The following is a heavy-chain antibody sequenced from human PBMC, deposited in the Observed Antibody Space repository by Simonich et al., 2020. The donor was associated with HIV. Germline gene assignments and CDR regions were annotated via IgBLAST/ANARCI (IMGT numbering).Heavy chain of an antibody. CDR1: GFSLSTSGVG. CDR2: IHWNDYK. CDR3: AHLYDSSGYYYVFFQH. Sequence: ITLRESGPPLVKPTQTLTLTCTFSGFSLSTSGVGVGWIRQPPGKALGWLALIHWNDYKGDSPSLKNRLTITKDTSKNQVVLTMTNMDPGDTATYYCAHLYDSSGYYYVFFQHWGQGTLVTVSS. D-gene: IGHD3-22*01. V-gene: IGHV2-5*01. J-gene: IGHJ1*01.